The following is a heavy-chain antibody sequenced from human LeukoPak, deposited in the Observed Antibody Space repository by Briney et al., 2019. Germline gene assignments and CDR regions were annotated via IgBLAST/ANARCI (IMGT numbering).Heavy chain of an antibody. CDR3: ARSGYTTRRHAAFDI. J-gene: IGHJ3*02. V-gene: IGHV1-18*01. CDR2: ISGYNGNT. D-gene: IGHD6-13*01. CDR1: GYTFTTYN. Sequence: ASVKVSCKASGYTFTTYNINWVRQAPGQGLEWMGWISGYNGNTNYAQKLQGRVTMTTDTSTSTAYMELRSLKSDDTAVYYCARSGYTTRRHAAFDIWGQGTMVTVSS.